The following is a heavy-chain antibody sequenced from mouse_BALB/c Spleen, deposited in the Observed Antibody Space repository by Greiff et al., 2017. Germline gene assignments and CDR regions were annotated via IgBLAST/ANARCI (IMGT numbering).Heavy chain of an antibody. CDR3: ARGDYGYRDYYAMDY. Sequence: QVQLQQSGAELMKPGASVKISCKATGYTFSSYWIEWVKQRPGHGLEWIGEILPGSGSTNYNEKFKGKATFTADTSSNTAYMQLSSLTSEDSAVYYCARGDYGYRDYYAMDYWGQGTSVTVSS. D-gene: IGHD1-2*01. CDR1: GYTFSSYW. CDR2: ILPGSGST. J-gene: IGHJ4*01. V-gene: IGHV1-9*01.